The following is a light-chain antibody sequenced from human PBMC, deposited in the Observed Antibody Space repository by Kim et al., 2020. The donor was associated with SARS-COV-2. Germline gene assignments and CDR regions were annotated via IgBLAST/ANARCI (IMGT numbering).Light chain of an antibody. Sequence: EIVMTRSPATLSVSPGERATLSCRASQSVGNNLAWYQQKPGQAPRLLIYGAYSRATGIPARFSGSGSGTEFTLTISSLRSEDFAIYYCQQYKNWPPITFGQGTRLEIK. CDR3: QQYKNWPPIT. CDR2: GAY. V-gene: IGKV3-15*01. J-gene: IGKJ5*01. CDR1: QSVGNN.